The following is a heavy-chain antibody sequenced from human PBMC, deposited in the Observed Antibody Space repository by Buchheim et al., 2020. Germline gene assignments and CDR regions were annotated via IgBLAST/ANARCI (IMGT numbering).Heavy chain of an antibody. Sequence: QVQLVQSGAEVKKPGSSVKVSCKASGDTFSNYAISWVRQAPGQGPEWMGGIIPLFGTANYARKFQGRVSITADERTRTAYKELRSLRSEDTAVYYCARVFGSSGSGEVGYFYYWGQGTL. CDR1: GDTFSNYA. V-gene: IGHV1-69*01. D-gene: IGHD3-22*01. CDR2: IIPLFGTA. J-gene: IGHJ4*02. CDR3: ARVFGSSGSGEVGYFYY.